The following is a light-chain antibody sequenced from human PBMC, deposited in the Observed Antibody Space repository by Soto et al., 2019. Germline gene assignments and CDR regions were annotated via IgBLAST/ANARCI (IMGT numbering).Light chain of an antibody. J-gene: IGKJ5*01. CDR1: QSVSNY. Sequence: EIVLTQSPATLSLSPGERATLSCRASQSVSNYLAWYQQKPGQAPRLLIYDASNRASGIPARFSGSGSGTDFTLTISSLDPEDFAVYYCQYYGNSRITFGQGTRLEI. V-gene: IGKV3-11*01. CDR2: DAS. CDR3: QYYGNSRIT.